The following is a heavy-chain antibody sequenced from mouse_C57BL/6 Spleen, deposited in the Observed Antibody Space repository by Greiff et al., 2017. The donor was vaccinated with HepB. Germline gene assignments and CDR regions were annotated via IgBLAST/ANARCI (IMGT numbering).Heavy chain of an antibody. CDR3: ARYHYGDY. J-gene: IGHJ2*01. CDR2: IRNKANGYTT. CDR1: GFTFTDYY. Sequence: EVKLMESGGGLVQPGGSLSLSCAASGFTFTDYYMSWVRQPPGKALEWLGFIRNKANGYTTEYSASVKGRFTISRDNSQSSLYLQMNALRAEDSATYYCARYHYGDYWGQGTTLTVSS. V-gene: IGHV7-3*01.